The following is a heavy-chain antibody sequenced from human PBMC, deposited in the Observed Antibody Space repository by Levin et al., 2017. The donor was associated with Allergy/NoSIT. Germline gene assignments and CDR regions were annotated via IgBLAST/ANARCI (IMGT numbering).Heavy chain of an antibody. J-gene: IGHJ6*02. CDR2: ISYDGSNK. V-gene: IGHV3-30*18. D-gene: IGHD6-13*01. CDR3: AKASYSSSWYLRDYYYYYGMDV. CDR1: GFTFSSYG. Sequence: PGGSLRLSCAASGFTFSSYGMHWVRQAPGKGLEWVAVISYDGSNKYYADSVKGRFTISRDNSKNTLYLQMNSLRAEDTAVYYCAKASYSSSWYLRDYYYYYGMDVWGQGTTVTVSS.